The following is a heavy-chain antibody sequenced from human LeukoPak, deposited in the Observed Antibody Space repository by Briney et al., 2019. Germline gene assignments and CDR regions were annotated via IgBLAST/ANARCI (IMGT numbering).Heavy chain of an antibody. CDR1: GCTIRSNG. Sequence: SLTLTCVASGCTIRSNGWHRVVRAPPKELQWVVVVIYVGSRNNYDTSVKGRFTISLDNSKNTLFLQMNSLNAADTAVYYSAKAHSYYYDNSGYYSDYFDYWGQGTLVTVSS. V-gene: IGHV3-30*18. CDR3: AKAHSYYYDNSGYYSDYFDY. D-gene: IGHD3-22*01. CDR2: VIYVGSRN. J-gene: IGHJ4*02.